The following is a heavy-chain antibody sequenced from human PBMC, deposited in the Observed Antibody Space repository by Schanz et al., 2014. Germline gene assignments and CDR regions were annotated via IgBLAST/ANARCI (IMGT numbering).Heavy chain of an antibody. CDR1: GFTFSSYW. V-gene: IGHV3-74*01. Sequence: EVQLVESGGGLVQPGGSLRLSCAASGFTFSSYWMHWVRQVPGKGLVWVSRIKSDGSSTSYADSVKGRFTVSRDNSKNTLYLQLNSLRAEDTAVYYCARDFHGYGPHLDYWGQGSLVTVSS. CDR2: IKSDGSST. CDR3: ARDFHGYGPHLDY. J-gene: IGHJ4*02. D-gene: IGHD5-12*01.